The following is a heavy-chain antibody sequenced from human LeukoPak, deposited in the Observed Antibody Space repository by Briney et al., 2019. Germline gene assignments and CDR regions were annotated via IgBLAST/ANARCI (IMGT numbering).Heavy chain of an antibody. CDR1: GFTFSSYS. J-gene: IGHJ3*02. D-gene: IGHD4-17*01. CDR2: ISSSSSYI. Sequence: GGSLRLSCAASGFTFSSYSMNWVRQAPGKGLEWVSSISSSSSYIYYADSVKGRFTISRDNAKNSLYLQMNSLRAEDTVVYYCAREDDYGGYVYAFDIWGQGTMVTVSS. V-gene: IGHV3-21*01. CDR3: AREDDYGGYVYAFDI.